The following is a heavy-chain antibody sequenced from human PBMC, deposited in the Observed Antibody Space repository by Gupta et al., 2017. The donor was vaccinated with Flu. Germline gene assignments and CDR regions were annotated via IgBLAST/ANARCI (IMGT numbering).Heavy chain of an antibody. J-gene: IGHJ4*02. Sequence: QVQLQQSGPGLVKPSQTLSLPCAISRDRVPTNSAAWNWLRQSPSRGLEWLGRTYYKSKWYTDYAVSVQGRITIKPDTSKNQFSLQLNSVTPEDTAVYYCASGYYDSSGYYAMDYWGQGTLVTVSS. CDR3: ASGYYDSSGYYAMDY. V-gene: IGHV6-1*01. CDR2: TYYKSKWYT. CDR1: RDRVPTNSAA. D-gene: IGHD3-22*01.